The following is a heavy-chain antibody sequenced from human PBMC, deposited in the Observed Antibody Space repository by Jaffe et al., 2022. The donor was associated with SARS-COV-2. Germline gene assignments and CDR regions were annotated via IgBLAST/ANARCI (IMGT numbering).Heavy chain of an antibody. CDR3: AIKMATIPL. D-gene: IGHD5-12*01. V-gene: IGHV3-30*03. CDR2: ISYDGSNK. CDR1: GFTFSSYG. J-gene: IGHJ4*02. Sequence: QVQLVESGGGVVQPGRSLRLSCAASGFTFSSYGMHWVRQAPGKGLEWVAVISYDGSNKYYADSVKGRFTISRDNSKNTLYLQMNSLRAEDTAVYYCAIKMATIPLWGQGTLVTVSS.